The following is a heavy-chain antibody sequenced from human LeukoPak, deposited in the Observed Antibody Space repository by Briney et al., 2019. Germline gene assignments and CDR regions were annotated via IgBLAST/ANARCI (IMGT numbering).Heavy chain of an antibody. CDR3: ARVRHSGARDAFDI. D-gene: IGHD5-12*01. J-gene: IGHJ3*02. Sequence: SETLCLTCVVSGGSISSDGYSWGWLRQPPGRGREWVAYIYHSGNTYYNPSLKSRVTMSVDRSKNQFSLNLSSVTAADTAVYYCARVRHSGARDAFDIWGQGTMVTVSS. V-gene: IGHV4-30-2*01. CDR2: IYHSGNT. CDR1: GGSISSDGYS.